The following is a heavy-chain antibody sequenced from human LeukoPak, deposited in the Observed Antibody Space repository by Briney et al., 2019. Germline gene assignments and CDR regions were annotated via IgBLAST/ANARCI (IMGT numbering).Heavy chain of an antibody. D-gene: IGHD1-26*01. J-gene: IGHJ4*02. CDR2: ILGSGGGI. CDR3: SASVIVGASGTFDY. Sequence: GGSLRLSCAASGFIFTSSAMSWVRQAPGKGLEWVSGILGSGGGIYYADSVKGRFTISRDNSKNTLYLQMNSLRAEDTAVYYCSASVIVGASGTFDYWGQGTLVTVSS. V-gene: IGHV3-23*01. CDR1: GFIFTSSA.